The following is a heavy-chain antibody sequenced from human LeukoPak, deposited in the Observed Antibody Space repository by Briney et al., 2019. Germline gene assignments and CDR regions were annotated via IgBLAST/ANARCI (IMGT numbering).Heavy chain of an antibody. J-gene: IGHJ4*02. CDR1: GYTFTSYY. V-gene: IGHV1-46*01. D-gene: IGHD3-22*01. Sequence: ASVKVSCKASGYTFTSYYMHWVRQAPGQGLEWMGIINPSGGSTSYAQKFQGRVTMTRDTSTSTVYMELSSLRSEDTAVYYCARGPPLGYYDSSGYRPFDYWGQGTLVTVSS. CDR2: INPSGGST. CDR3: ARGPPLGYYDSSGYRPFDY.